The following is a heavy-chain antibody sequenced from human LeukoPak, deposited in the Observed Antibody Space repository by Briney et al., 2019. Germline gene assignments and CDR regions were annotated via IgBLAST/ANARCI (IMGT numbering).Heavy chain of an antibody. CDR3: ARDSKVLRFLEWLPYYYYYYGMDV. CDR2: ISSSGSTI. Sequence: GGSLRLSCAASGFTFSDYYMSWIRQAPGKGLEWVSYISSSGSTIYYADSVKGRFTISRDNAKNSLYLQMNSLKAEDTAVYYCARDSKVLRFLEWLPYYYYYYGMDVWGQGTTVTVSS. J-gene: IGHJ6*02. CDR1: GFTFSDYY. V-gene: IGHV3-11*01. D-gene: IGHD3-3*01.